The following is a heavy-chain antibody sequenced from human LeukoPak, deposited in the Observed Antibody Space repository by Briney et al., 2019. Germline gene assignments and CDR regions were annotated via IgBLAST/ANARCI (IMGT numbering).Heavy chain of an antibody. CDR3: ARDHHRRLYDSQARDTFDI. J-gene: IGHJ3*02. Sequence: GGSLRLSCAASGFTFSRYDMHWVRQTPGKGLEWVTFIRYDGTNKDYADSVKGRFTISRDNSKNTLYLQMNSLRAEDTAVYYCARDHHRRLYDSQARDTFDIWGQGTMVTVSS. D-gene: IGHD3-22*01. V-gene: IGHV3-30*02. CDR1: GFTFSRYD. CDR2: IRYDGTNK.